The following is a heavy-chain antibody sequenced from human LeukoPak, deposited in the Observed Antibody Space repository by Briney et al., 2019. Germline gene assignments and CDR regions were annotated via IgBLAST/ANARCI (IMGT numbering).Heavy chain of an antibody. CDR2: MNPKSGYT. J-gene: IGHJ4*02. Sequence: ASVKVSCKTSGYPFTNYNLNWVRQAPGQGLEWEGWMNPKSGYTSYAQKFQGRVTVTKNTSTSTAFMELSSLRSEDTAVYYCATSYYSGSGTYSPPLDCWGQGTLVTVSS. CDR3: ATSYYSGSGTYSPPLDC. CDR1: GYPFTNYN. V-gene: IGHV1-8*01. D-gene: IGHD3-10*01.